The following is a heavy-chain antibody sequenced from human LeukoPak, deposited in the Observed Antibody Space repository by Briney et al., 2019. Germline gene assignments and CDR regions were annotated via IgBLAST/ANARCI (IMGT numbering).Heavy chain of an antibody. CDR3: ARGRSYGFDFDS. D-gene: IGHD5-18*01. J-gene: IGHJ4*02. V-gene: IGHV4-61*01. CDR1: GVSINTCCYY. Sequence: SETLSLTCDVSGVSINTCCYYWTWIRQPPGKGLEWIGYKYYSGSTRYNSSLRSRLTISLDSPKNQFSLRLTSVTAADTAVYYCARGRSYGFDFDSWGPGTLVIVSS. CDR2: KYYSGST.